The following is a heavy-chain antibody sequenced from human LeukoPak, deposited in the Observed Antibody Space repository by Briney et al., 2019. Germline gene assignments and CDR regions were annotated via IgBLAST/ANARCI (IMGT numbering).Heavy chain of an antibody. D-gene: IGHD3-22*01. J-gene: IGHJ4*02. CDR1: GFTFSSYS. V-gene: IGHV3-21*01. CDR3: ARNPNAGYYYDSSGYYYDY. CDR2: ISSSSSYI. Sequence: PGGSLRLSCAASGFTFSSYSMNWVRQAPGKGLEWVSSISSSSSYIYYADSVKGRFTISRDNAKNSLYLQMNSLRAEDTAVYYCARNPNAGYYYDSSGYYYDYWGQGTLVTVSS.